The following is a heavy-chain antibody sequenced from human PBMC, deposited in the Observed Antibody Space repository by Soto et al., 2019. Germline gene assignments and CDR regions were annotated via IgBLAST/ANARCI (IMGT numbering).Heavy chain of an antibody. J-gene: IGHJ4*02. D-gene: IGHD6-19*01. V-gene: IGHV4-61*01. Sequence: ASETPSLHRAVSGDSVRSSNFHLSWVPQPPGKGLEWIGNINYSGSTNTNPSLKSRATISVDTSKNQFSLKLSSVTAADTAVYYCASLASSGWYEFDYWGQGTLVTVSS. CDR2: INYSGST. CDR1: GDSVRSSNFH. CDR3: ASLASSGWYEFDY.